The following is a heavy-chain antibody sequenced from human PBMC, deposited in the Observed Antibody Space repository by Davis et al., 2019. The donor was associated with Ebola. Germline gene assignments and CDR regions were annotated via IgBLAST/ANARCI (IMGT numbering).Heavy chain of an antibody. CDR3: ARDSPAAGKAARVHYYYYYGMDV. Sequence: SSVTVPCKASGCTFSSFSIRWVRQAPGHGLEWMGGNIPIFGTANYAQKFQGRVTITADESTSTAYMELRSLRSDDTAVYYCARDSPAAGKAARVHYYYYYGMDVWGQGTTVTVSS. V-gene: IGHV1-69*13. CDR1: GCTFSSFS. D-gene: IGHD6-13*01. CDR2: NIPIFGTA. J-gene: IGHJ6*02.